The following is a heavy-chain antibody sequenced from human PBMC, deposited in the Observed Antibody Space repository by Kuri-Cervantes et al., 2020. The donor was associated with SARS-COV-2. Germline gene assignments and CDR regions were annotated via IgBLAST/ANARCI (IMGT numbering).Heavy chain of an antibody. V-gene: IGHV3-66*01. CDR1: GSTVSSNY. CDR2: IYSGGST. CDR3: ARYGAVERDYYYYYGMDV. D-gene: IGHD1-1*01. J-gene: IGHJ6*02. Sequence: SLNFSCASGGSTVSSNYMSWVRQAPGKGLEWVSVIYSGGSTDYADSVKGRFTITRDNSKNTLYLQMNSLRAEDTAVYYCARYGAVERDYYYYYGMDVWGQGTTVTVSS.